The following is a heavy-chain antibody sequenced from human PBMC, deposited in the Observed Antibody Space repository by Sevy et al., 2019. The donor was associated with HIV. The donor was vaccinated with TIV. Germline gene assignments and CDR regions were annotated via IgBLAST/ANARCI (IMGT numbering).Heavy chain of an antibody. D-gene: IGHD3-3*01. CDR2: INPISGGT. J-gene: IGHJ6*02. Sequence: ASVKVSCKASGYAFTGYYIHWVRQAPGQGLEWMGRINPISGGTDDSQKFQGRVTMTWDTSISTAYMDVSRLTSDDTAVYYCARAPTDFWTGGMAVWGQGTVVTVSS. CDR3: ARAPTDFWTGGMAV. CDR1: GYAFTGYY. V-gene: IGHV1-2*06.